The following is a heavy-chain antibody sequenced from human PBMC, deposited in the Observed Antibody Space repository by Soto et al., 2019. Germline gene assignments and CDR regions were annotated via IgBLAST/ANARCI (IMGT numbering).Heavy chain of an antibody. Sequence: PVGSLRLSCAASGFTFRSYGMHWVRQAPGKGLEWVAVIWYDGSNKYYADSVKGRFTISRDNSKNTLYLQMDSLRAEDTAVYYCARDTGSSSRSWAVDYWGQGTLVTVSS. D-gene: IGHD6-6*01. J-gene: IGHJ4*02. CDR3: ARDTGSSSRSWAVDY. V-gene: IGHV3-33*01. CDR2: IWYDGSNK. CDR1: GFTFRSYG.